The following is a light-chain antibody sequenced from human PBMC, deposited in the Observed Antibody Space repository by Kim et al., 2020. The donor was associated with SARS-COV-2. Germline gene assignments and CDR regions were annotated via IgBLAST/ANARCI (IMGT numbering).Light chain of an antibody. CDR3: QHSTTLRWT. V-gene: IGKV3-20*01. Sequence: ESVLTQSPGTLSLSPGERVTLSCRASQSVSSSQLAWYQQKPGHAPRLLIYGASSRATGIPDRFTGSGSGTDFTLTNSRLEPEDFAMYYCQHSTTLRWTFGQGTKVDIK. CDR1: QSVSSSQ. J-gene: IGKJ1*01. CDR2: GAS.